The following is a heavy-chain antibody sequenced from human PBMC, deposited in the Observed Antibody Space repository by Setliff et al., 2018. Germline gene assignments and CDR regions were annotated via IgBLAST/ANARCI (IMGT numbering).Heavy chain of an antibody. J-gene: IGHJ4*02. D-gene: IGHD2-15*01. CDR1: GFTFDDYA. CDR2: ISWDGTRT. V-gene: IGHV3-43D*04. Sequence: PGGSLRLSCSPSGFTFDDYAMHWVRQAPGKGLEWVSLISWDGTRTNYVDSLKGRVTISRDNSKNSLFLQMNSLRVEDTALYYCVKDTGNGGNTGLDYWGKG. CDR3: VKDTGNGGNTGLDY.